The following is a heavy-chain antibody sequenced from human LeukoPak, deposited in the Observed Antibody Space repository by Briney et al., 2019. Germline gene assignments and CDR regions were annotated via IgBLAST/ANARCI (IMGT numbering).Heavy chain of an antibody. V-gene: IGHV1-18*01. Sequence: ASVKVSCKTSGYRFTSYGITWVRQAPGQGLEWMGWIDSYNGHTDYAQELQGRVTMTTDTSTSTAYLELRSLRSDDTAVYYCARAVAGTFDSWGQGTLVTVSS. CDR1: GYRFTSYG. CDR2: IDSYNGHT. D-gene: IGHD6-19*01. CDR3: ARAVAGTFDS. J-gene: IGHJ4*02.